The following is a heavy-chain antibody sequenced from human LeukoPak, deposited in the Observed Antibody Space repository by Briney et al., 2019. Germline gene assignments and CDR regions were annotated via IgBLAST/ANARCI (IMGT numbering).Heavy chain of an antibody. D-gene: IGHD3-22*01. V-gene: IGHV3-23*01. J-gene: IGHJ4*02. CDR3: AKGYYYDSSGPGYLDY. CDR2: ISGIGGST. CDR1: GFTFSTYG. Sequence: GGSLRLSCAASGFTFSTYGMSWVRQAPGKGLEWVSTISGIGGSTHYADSVKGRFTISRDNSKNTLYLQMNSLRAEDTAVYYCAKGYYYDSSGPGYLDYWGQGTLVTVSS.